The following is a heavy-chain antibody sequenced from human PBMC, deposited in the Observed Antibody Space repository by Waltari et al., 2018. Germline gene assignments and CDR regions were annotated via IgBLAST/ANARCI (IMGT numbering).Heavy chain of an antibody. CDR3: ARAGIPNRLENYYFDS. CDR2: ISASGGTT. CDR1: GFLFNTYA. Sequence: EVQLLDSGGGLVQPGGSLRLSCAASGFLFNTYAMSWVRQAPGKGLEWGSGISASGGTTYYSDSVEGRFIISRDNSRNTLSLQINRLRAEDTAIYFCARAGIPNRLENYYFDSWGRGTLVTVSS. V-gene: IGHV3-23*01. D-gene: IGHD6-13*01. J-gene: IGHJ4*02.